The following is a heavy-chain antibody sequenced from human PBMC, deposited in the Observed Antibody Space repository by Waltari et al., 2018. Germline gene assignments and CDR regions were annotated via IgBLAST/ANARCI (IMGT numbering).Heavy chain of an antibody. CDR3: ARTRIYYFDY. CDR2: ISYDGSNK. V-gene: IGHV3-30-3*01. J-gene: IGHJ4*02. CDR1: GFTFSSYA. Sequence: QVQLVESGGGVVQPGRSLRLSCAASGFTFSSYAMHWVRQAPGKGLEWVAVISYDGSNKYYADSVKGLFTISRDNSKNTLYLQMNSLRAEDTAVYYCARTRIYYFDYWGQGTLVTVSS.